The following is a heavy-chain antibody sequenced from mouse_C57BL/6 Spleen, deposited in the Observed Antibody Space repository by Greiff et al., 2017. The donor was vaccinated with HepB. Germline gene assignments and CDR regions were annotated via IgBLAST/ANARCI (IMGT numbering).Heavy chain of an antibody. Sequence: QVQLQQPGAELVMPGASVKLSCKASGYTFTSYWMHWVKQRPGQGLEWIGEIDPSDSYTNYNQKFKGKSTLTVDKSSSTAYMQLSSLTSEDSAVYYCARRYYGSSLYYAMDYWGQGTSFTVSS. CDR1: GYTFTSYW. D-gene: IGHD1-1*01. CDR3: ARRYYGSSLYYAMDY. J-gene: IGHJ4*01. V-gene: IGHV1-69*01. CDR2: IDPSDSYT.